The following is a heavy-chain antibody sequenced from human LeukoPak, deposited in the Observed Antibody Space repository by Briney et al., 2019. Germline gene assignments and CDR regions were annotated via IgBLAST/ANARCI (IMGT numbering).Heavy chain of an antibody. V-gene: IGHV3-23*01. CDR1: GFTFSSYA. D-gene: IGHD2-21*02. CDR2: ISGSGGST. Sequence: SGGSLRLSCAASGFTFSSYAMSWVRRAPGKGLEWVSAISGSGGSTYYADSVKGRFTISRDNSKNTLYLQMNSLRAEDTAVYYCAKDRGVVVTAISDYWGQGTLVTVSS. CDR3: AKDRGVVVTAISDY. J-gene: IGHJ4*02.